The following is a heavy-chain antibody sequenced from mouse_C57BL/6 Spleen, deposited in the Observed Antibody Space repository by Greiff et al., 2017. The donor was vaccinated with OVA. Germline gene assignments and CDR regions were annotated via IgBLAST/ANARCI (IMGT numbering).Heavy chain of an antibody. CDR2: ISSGGSYT. CDR1: GFTFSSYG. D-gene: IGHD1-1*01. Sequence: EVKLVESGGDLVKPGGSLKLSCAASGFTFSSYGMSWVRQTPDKRLEWVATISSGGSYTYYPDSVKGRFTISRDNAKKTLYLQMSNLNSEDTALYICAREGHITPVVETDAIEYWGQGTPLTASS. J-gene: IGHJ4*01. CDR3: AREGHITPVVETDAIEY. V-gene: IGHV5-6*02.